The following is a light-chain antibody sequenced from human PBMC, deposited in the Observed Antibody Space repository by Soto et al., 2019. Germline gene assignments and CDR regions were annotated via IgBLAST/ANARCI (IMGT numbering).Light chain of an antibody. CDR3: CSYAGIYTVL. CDR2: DVT. Sequence: QSALTQPRSVSGSPGQSVTISCTGTSNDVGAYNFVSWYQQPPGKAPKLMIYDVTKRPSGVPDRFSGSKSDNTASLTISGLQAEDEADHYCCSYAGIYTVLFGGGTKLTVL. CDR1: SNDVGAYNF. V-gene: IGLV2-11*01. J-gene: IGLJ2*01.